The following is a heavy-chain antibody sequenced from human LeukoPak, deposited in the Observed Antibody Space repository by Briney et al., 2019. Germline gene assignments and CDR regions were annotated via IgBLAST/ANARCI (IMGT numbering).Heavy chain of an antibody. V-gene: IGHV4-4*02. CDR3: ARRHRADYFDY. CDR1: VDSISTTNW. CDR2: SYHSGST. Sequence: SETLSLTCAVSVDSISTTNWWSWVRQPPGKGLEWIGESYHSGSTNYNPSLKSRVIISVDKSKNQFSLKLRSVTAADTAVYYCARRHRADYFDYWGQGTLVTVSS. J-gene: IGHJ4*02.